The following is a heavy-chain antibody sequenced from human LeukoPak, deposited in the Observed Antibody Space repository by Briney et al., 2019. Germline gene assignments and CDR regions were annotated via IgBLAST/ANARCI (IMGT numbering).Heavy chain of an antibody. CDR3: VAGNGWLGDY. Sequence: GGSLRLSCAASGFTFGSYGMHWVRQAPGKGLEWVTFIRSDGSNKYYADSVKGRFTISRDNSKNTVFLQMNSLRAEDTAVYYCVAGNGWLGDYWGQGTLVTVSS. CDR1: GFTFGSYG. CDR2: IRSDGSNK. V-gene: IGHV3-30*02. D-gene: IGHD6-19*01. J-gene: IGHJ4*02.